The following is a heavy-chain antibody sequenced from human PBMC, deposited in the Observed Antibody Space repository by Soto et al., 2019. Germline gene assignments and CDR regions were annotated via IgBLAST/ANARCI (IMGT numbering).Heavy chain of an antibody. V-gene: IGHV4-59*01. CDR3: ARGSVAAPYYYYYYMDV. D-gene: IGHD2-15*01. CDR1: GGSISSYY. J-gene: IGHJ6*03. CDR2: IYYSGST. Sequence: PSETLSLTCTVSGGSISSYYWSWIRQPPGKGLEWIGYIYYSGSTNYNPSLKSRVTISVDTSKNQFSLKLSSVTAADTAVYYCARGSVAAPYYYYYYMDVWGKGTTVTVSS.